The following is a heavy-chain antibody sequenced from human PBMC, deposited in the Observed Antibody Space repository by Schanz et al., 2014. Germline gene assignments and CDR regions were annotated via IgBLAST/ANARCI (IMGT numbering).Heavy chain of an antibody. CDR1: GFTVSSNY. Sequence: EVQLVESGGGLIQPGGSLRLSCVASGFTVSSNYMSWVRQAPGKGLEWVSVIYSDGRTYYGDSVKGRFTISRDNSKNTLYLQMNSLRDEDTAMYYCARDDAWAFDYWGHGTLVTVSS. V-gene: IGHV3-53*01. D-gene: IGHD7-27*01. J-gene: IGHJ4*01. CDR2: IYSDGRT. CDR3: ARDDAWAFDY.